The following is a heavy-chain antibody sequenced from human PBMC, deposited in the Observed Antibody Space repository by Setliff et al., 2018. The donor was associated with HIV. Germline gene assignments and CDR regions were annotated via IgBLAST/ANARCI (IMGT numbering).Heavy chain of an antibody. J-gene: IGHJ3*02. CDR2: VGAVGSPK. V-gene: IGHV3-23*01. D-gene: IGHD3-10*02. Sequence: PGGSLRLSCAASELTFSNYAMTWVRQAPGKGLEWVSTVGAVGSPKFYAESVKGRFTFSKDNSKNTLYLQMTSLRDEDTAVYYCAKVLLFGVDVFDIWGQGTMVTVSS. CDR3: AKVLLFGVDVFDI. CDR1: ELTFSNYA.